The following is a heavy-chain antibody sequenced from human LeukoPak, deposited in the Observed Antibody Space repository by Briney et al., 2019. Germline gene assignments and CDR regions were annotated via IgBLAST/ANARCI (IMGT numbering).Heavy chain of an antibody. CDR3: ARGGGWAVAGLDY. Sequence: SETLSLTCAVYGGSFSGYYWSWIRQPPGKGLEWIGEINHSGSTNYNPSLKSRVTISVDTSKNQFSLKLSSVTAADTAVYYCARGGGWAVAGLDYWGQGTLVTVSS. CDR1: GGSFSGYY. V-gene: IGHV4-34*01. J-gene: IGHJ4*02. D-gene: IGHD6-19*01. CDR2: INHSGST.